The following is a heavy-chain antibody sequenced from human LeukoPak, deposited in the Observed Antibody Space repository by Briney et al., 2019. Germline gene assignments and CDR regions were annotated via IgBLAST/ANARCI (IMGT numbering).Heavy chain of an antibody. Sequence: GGSLRLSCTAPGFTFGDYAMSWFRQAPGKGLEWVGFIRSKAYGGTTEYAASVKGRFTISRDDSKSIAYLQMNSLKTEDTAVYYCTRDRVPYNWNSNWFDPWGQGTLVTVSS. CDR3: TRDRVPYNWNSNWFDP. CDR2: IRSKAYGGTT. D-gene: IGHD1-7*01. V-gene: IGHV3-49*03. J-gene: IGHJ5*02. CDR1: GFTFGDYA.